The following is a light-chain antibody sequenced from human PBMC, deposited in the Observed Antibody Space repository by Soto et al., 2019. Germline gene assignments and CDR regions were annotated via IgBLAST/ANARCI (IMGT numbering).Light chain of an antibody. CDR2: KAS. CDR3: QQYGA. CDR1: QTISSW. V-gene: IGKV1-5*03. Sequence: DIQMTQSPSTLSGSVGDRVTITCRASQTISSWLAWYQQKPGKAPKLLIYKASTLKSGVPSRFSGGGSGTEFTLTISSLQPDDFATYYCQQYGAFGQGTKVEIK. J-gene: IGKJ1*01.